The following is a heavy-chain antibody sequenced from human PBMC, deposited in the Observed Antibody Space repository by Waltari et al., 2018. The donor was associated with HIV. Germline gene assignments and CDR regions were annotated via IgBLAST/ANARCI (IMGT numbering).Heavy chain of an antibody. Sequence: EVQLVESGGGLVKPGGSLTLSRVAPGFTLNTFSMKWVRQAPGKGLEWVSSISSTSSFIYYADSVKGRFTISRDNGKNSLYLQINNLRVEDTAVYYCASEDFWSGPHNWGQGTLVTVSS. CDR2: ISSTSSFI. J-gene: IGHJ4*02. D-gene: IGHD3-3*01. V-gene: IGHV3-21*01. CDR3: ASEDFWSGPHN. CDR1: GFTLNTFS.